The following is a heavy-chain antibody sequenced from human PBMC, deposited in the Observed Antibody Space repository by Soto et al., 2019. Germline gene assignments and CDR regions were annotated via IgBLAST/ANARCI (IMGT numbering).Heavy chain of an antibody. CDR2: ISYDGSNK. V-gene: IGHV3-30*03. J-gene: IGHJ3*02. Sequence: GGSLRLSCAASGFTFSSYGMHWVRQAPGKGLEWVAVISYDGSNKYYADSVKGRFTISRDNSKNTLYLQMNSLRAEDTAVYYCLEGGRANDISTQGAAFDIWGQGTMVTVSS. D-gene: IGHD3-9*01. CDR3: LEGGRANDISTQGAAFDI. CDR1: GFTFSSYG.